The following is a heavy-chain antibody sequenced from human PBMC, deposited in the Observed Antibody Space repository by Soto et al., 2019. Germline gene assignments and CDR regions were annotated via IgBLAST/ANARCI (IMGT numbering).Heavy chain of an antibody. CDR2: ISGGGDIT. D-gene: IGHD6-13*01. CDR1: GFTFSTYA. V-gene: IGHV3-23*01. CDR3: AKSSSSWYASYFDY. J-gene: IGHJ4*02. Sequence: GGSLRLSCAASGFTFSTYAMSWVRQAPGKGLEWVSTISGGGDITYYSDSVKGRFTISRDNSKNTLYLQMNRLSAEDTAPFYCAKSSSSWYASYFDYWGQGPPVPVSS.